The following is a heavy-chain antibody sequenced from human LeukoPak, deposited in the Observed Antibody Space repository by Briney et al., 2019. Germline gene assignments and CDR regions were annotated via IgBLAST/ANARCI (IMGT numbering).Heavy chain of an antibody. D-gene: IGHD5-12*01. CDR3: AKSSVATHSGWFDP. Sequence: GGSLRLSCAAFGFTFSNYGMHWVRQAPGKGLEWVAVISYDGGNTYYTDSVKGRFTISRDTSKNTLYLQMNSLRAEDTAVYYCAKSSVATHSGWFDPWGQGTLVTVSS. CDR1: GFTFSNYG. CDR2: ISYDGGNT. V-gene: IGHV3-30*18. J-gene: IGHJ5*02.